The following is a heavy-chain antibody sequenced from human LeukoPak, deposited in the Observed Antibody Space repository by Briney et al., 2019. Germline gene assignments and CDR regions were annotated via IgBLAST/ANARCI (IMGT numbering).Heavy chain of an antibody. Sequence: ASVKVSCKASGYTFTGYYMHWVRQAPGQGLEWMGWINPNSGGTNYAQKFQGRVTMTRNTSISTAYMELSSLRSEDTAVYYCATIARPSGWGLLDYYYYMDVWGKGTTVTISS. CDR3: ATIARPSGWGLLDYYYYMDV. CDR2: INPNSGGT. D-gene: IGHD3-10*01. V-gene: IGHV1-2*02. CDR1: GYTFTGYY. J-gene: IGHJ6*03.